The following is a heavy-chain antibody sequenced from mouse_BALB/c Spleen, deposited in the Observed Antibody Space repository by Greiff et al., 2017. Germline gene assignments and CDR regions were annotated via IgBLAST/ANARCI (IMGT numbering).Heavy chain of an antibody. Sequence: QVQLQQSGPGLVAPSQSLSITCTVSGFSLTGYGVNWVRQPPGKGLEWLGMIWGDGSTDYNSALKSRLSISKDNSKSQVFLKMNSLQTDDTARYYCARGGITTVVDHYAMDYWGQGTSVTVSS. CDR1: GFSLTGYG. D-gene: IGHD1-1*01. CDR2: IWGDGST. V-gene: IGHV2-6-7*01. CDR3: ARGGITTVVDHYAMDY. J-gene: IGHJ4*01.